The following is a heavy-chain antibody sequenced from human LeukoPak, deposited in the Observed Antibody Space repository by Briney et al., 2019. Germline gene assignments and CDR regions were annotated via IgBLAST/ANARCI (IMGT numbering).Heavy chain of an antibody. CDR1: GSSISSGYY. D-gene: IGHD2-2*01. Sequence: SATLSLPCTVSGSSISSGYYWGWLRQPPGKGLEWFGSIYHSGSTYYNPSLKSRVTISVDTSKNQFSLKLSSVTAADTAVYYCARLGYCSSTSCYGPVRKGRYHDYWGQGTLVTVSS. J-gene: IGHJ4*02. V-gene: IGHV4-38-2*02. CDR2: IYHSGST. CDR3: ARLGYCSSTSCYGPVRKGRYHDY.